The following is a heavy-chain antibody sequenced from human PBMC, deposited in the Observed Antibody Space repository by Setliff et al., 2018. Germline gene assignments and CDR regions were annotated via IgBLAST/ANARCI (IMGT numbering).Heavy chain of an antibody. Sequence: SETLSLTCTVSGGSISSHYWNWIRQPAGEGLEWIGRIDISGTTNYNPSLKSRVTMSLDSSKNQFPLNLNSVTAADTALYYCRQAVVGRDVFDIWGQGTVVTVSS. J-gene: IGHJ3*02. CDR3: RQAVVGRDVFDI. D-gene: IGHD1-1*01. CDR2: IDISGTT. V-gene: IGHV4-4*07. CDR1: GGSISSHY.